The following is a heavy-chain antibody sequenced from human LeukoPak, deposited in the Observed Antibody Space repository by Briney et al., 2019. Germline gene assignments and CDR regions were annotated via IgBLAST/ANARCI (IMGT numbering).Heavy chain of an antibody. D-gene: IGHD1-1*01. CDR2: IYYNEYT. Sequence: ESGPTLVKPSETLSLTCTVSGGSLRSLYWSWIRQPPGKGLEWIANIYYNEYTNYSPSLKSRVTISADMSKNQFSLNLNSVTAADTAVYYCARHAEGNWYFFDYWGQGTLVTVSS. J-gene: IGHJ4*02. V-gene: IGHV4-59*08. CDR1: GGSLRSLY. CDR3: ARHAEGNWYFFDY.